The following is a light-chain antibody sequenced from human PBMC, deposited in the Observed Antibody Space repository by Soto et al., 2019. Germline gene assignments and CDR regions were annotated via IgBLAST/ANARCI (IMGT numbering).Light chain of an antibody. J-gene: IGKJ1*01. Sequence: EIVLTQSPGTLSLSPGERATLSCRASQSLSSTYLAWYQHKLGQAPRLLIYGASSKASVIPDRFSGSGSGTDFTLTISRLEPEDFAVYYCQHYGSSPRSFGQGTKVEV. V-gene: IGKV3-20*01. CDR2: GAS. CDR1: QSLSSTY. CDR3: QHYGSSPRS.